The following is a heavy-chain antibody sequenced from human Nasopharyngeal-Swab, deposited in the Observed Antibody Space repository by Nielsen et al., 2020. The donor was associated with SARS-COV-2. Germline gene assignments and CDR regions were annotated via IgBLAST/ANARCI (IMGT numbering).Heavy chain of an antibody. Sequence: SCAASGVTFSSYSMNWVRQAPGKGREWVSSISSSSSDIYYADSVKGRFTISRDNAKNSLYLQMNSLRAEDTAVYYCARDRVWYYYYYGMDVWGQGTTVTVSS. CDR3: ARDRVWYYYYYGMDV. D-gene: IGHD2-8*01. V-gene: IGHV3-21*01. CDR1: GVTFSSYS. J-gene: IGHJ6*02. CDR2: ISSSSSDI.